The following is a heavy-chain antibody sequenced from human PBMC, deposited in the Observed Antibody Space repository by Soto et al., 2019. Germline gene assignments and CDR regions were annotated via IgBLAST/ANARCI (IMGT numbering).Heavy chain of an antibody. J-gene: IGHJ3*02. CDR3: ANDGRAPMVREDAFDI. V-gene: IGHV3-23*01. D-gene: IGHD3-10*01. CDR2: ISGSGGST. CDR1: GFTFSSYA. Sequence: EVQLLESGGGLVQPGGSLRLSCAASGFTFSSYAMSWVRQAPGKGLEWVSAISGSGGSTYYADSVKGRFTISRDNSKNTLYLQMNSLRAKDTAVYYCANDGRAPMVREDAFDIWGQGTMVTVSS.